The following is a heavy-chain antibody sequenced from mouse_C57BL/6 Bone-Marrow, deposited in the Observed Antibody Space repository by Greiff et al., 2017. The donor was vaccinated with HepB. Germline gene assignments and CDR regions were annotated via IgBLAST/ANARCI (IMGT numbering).Heavy chain of an antibody. CDR1: GYSITSGYY. CDR2: ISYDGSN. D-gene: IGHD1-1*01. V-gene: IGHV3-6*01. J-gene: IGHJ2*01. Sequence: DVKLQESGPGLVKPSQSLSLTCSVTGYSITSGYYWNWIRQFPGNKLEWMGYISYDGSNNYNPSLKNRISITRDTSKNQFFLKLNSVTTEDTATYYCARRGTTVGSDYWGQGTTLTVSS. CDR3: ARRGTTVGSDY.